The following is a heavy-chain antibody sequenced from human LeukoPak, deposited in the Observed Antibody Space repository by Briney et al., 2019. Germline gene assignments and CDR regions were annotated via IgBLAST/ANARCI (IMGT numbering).Heavy chain of an antibody. V-gene: IGHV3-33*01. CDR2: IWYDGSNK. D-gene: IGHD3-3*01. CDR3: ARVGSAYDFWSGSDY. CDR1: GFTFSSYG. Sequence: PGRSLRLSCAASGFTFSSYGMHWVRQAPGKGLERVAVIWYDGSNKYYADSVKGRFTISRDNSKNTLYLQMNSLRAEDTAVYYCARVGSAYDFWSGSDYWGQGTLVTVSS. J-gene: IGHJ4*02.